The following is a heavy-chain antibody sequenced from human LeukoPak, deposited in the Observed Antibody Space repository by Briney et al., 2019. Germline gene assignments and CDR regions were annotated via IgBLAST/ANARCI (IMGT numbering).Heavy chain of an antibody. CDR3: ARGLDSSGYYDAY. J-gene: IGHJ4*02. CDR2: IYHSGST. Sequence: SETLSLTCTVSGYSISSGYYWGWIRQPPGKGLEWIGSIYHSGSTYYNPSLKSRVTISVDTSKNQFSLKLSSVTAADTAVYYCARGLDSSGYYDAYWGQGTLVTVSS. CDR1: GYSISSGYY. V-gene: IGHV4-38-2*02. D-gene: IGHD3-22*01.